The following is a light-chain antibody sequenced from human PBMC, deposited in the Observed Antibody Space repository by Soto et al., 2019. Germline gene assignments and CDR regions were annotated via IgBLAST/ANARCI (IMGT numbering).Light chain of an antibody. J-gene: IGLJ2*01. CDR1: SSDVGAYNY. Sequence: QSALTQPASVSGSPGQSITISCTGTSSDVGAYNYVSWYQQHPGKAPKLIIHDVSNRPSGVSTRFSASKSGNTASLTISGLQDEDEADYYCSSHASSTVVFGGGTKLTVL. CDR2: DVS. CDR3: SSHASSTVV. V-gene: IGLV2-14*01.